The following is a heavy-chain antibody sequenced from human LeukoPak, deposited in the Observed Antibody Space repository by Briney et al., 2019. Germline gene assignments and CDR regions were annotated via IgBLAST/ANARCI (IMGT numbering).Heavy chain of an antibody. D-gene: IGHD3-22*01. CDR1: GFTFNSYA. V-gene: IGHV3-23*01. Sequence: GGSLRLSCAASGFTFNSYAMSWVRQAPGKGLEWVSAISGSGGSTYYADSVKGRFTISRDNSKNTLYLQMNSLRAEDTVVYYCARVPLRASTDYYDSSGEGFDYWGQGTLVTVSS. CDR2: ISGSGGST. CDR3: ARVPLRASTDYYDSSGEGFDY. J-gene: IGHJ4*02.